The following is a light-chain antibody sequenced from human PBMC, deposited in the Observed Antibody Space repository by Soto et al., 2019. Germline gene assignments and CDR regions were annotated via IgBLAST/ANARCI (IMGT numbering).Light chain of an antibody. CDR2: DIS. Sequence: EIVLTQSPATLSLSPGERATLSCRASQSVSGFLAWYQQKPGQAPRLLIYDISNRAAGTPARFSGRGSGADFTLTISSLEPEDFAVYYCQQRSNWLTFGGGTKV. CDR1: QSVSGF. V-gene: IGKV3-11*01. CDR3: QQRSNWLT. J-gene: IGKJ4*01.